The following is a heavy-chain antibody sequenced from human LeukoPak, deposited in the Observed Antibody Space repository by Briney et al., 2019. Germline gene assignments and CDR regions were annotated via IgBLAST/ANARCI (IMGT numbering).Heavy chain of an antibody. Sequence: SETLSLTCTVSGGSISSYYWSWIRQPPGKGLEWIGYIYYSGSTYYNPSLKSRVTISVDTSKNQFSPKLSSVTAADTAVYYCARALPEDTAWLNWFDPWGQGTLVTVSS. J-gene: IGHJ5*02. CDR2: IYYSGST. CDR1: GGSISSYY. V-gene: IGHV4-30-4*08. D-gene: IGHD5-18*01. CDR3: ARALPEDTAWLNWFDP.